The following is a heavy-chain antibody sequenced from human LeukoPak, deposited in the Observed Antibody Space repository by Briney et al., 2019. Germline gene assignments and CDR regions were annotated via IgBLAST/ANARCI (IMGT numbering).Heavy chain of an antibody. J-gene: IGHJ4*02. D-gene: IGHD3-3*01. CDR2: ISYDGSNK. CDR1: GFTFSSYG. V-gene: IGHV3-30*18. Sequence: GGSLRLSCAASGFTFSSYGMPWVRQAPGKGLEWVAVISYDGSNKYYADSVKGRFTISRDNSKNTLYLQMNSLRAEDTAVYYCAKGYGFWSGYYIDYWGQGTLVTVSS. CDR3: AKGYGFWSGYYIDY.